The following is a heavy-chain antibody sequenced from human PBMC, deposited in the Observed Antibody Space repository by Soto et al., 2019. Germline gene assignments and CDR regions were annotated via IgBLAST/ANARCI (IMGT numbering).Heavy chain of an antibody. CDR1: GYSFTKYW. J-gene: IGHJ4*02. CDR2: IYPDDSDT. V-gene: IGHV5-51*01. D-gene: IGHD6-19*01. CDR3: ARRNEDYVGWGIATHSDY. Sequence: GESLKISCQGSGYSFTKYWIAWVRQAPGKGLEWMGVIYPDDSDTRYSPAFRGRVTMSADKSINTAYLQWSSLRASDSAIYYCARRNEDYVGWGIATHSDYWGQGTRVTVSS.